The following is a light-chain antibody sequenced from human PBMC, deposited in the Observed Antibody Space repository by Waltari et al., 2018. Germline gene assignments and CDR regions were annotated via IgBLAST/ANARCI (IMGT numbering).Light chain of an antibody. V-gene: IGLV3-21*04. CDR3: QVWDSGSDHPAVL. CDR1: NIGSKS. CDR2: YDS. Sequence: SYVLTQPPSVSVASGKTARITCGGNNIGSKSVHWYQQQPGRAPVLVIYYDSDRPSGMPWRFSGSNSANTATQTISMVEDGNETDYYCQVWDSGSDHPAVLFGAGTELTVL. J-gene: IGLJ2*01.